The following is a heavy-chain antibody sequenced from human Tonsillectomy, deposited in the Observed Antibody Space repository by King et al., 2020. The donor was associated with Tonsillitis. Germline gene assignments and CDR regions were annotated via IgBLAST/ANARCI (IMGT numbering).Heavy chain of an antibody. CDR2: ISSSGSTI. CDR1: GFTFSDYY. D-gene: IGHD3-22*01. V-gene: IGHV3-11*01. Sequence: VQLVESGGGLVKPGGSLRLSCAASGFTFSDYYMSWIRQAPAKGLEWVSDISSSGSTIYYADSVKGRFTISRDNAKNSLYLQMTSLGVEDTAVYYCARGGYYDSSGYYLGFDYWGQGTLVTVSS. J-gene: IGHJ4*02. CDR3: ARGGYYDSSGYYLGFDY.